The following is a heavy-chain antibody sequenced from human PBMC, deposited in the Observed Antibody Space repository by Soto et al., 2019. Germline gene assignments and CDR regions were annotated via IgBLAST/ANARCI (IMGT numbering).Heavy chain of an antibody. CDR2: IKQDGSEK. Sequence: WGSLRLSCAASGFTFSSYWMSWVRQAPGKGLEWVAKIKQDGSEKYYVDSVKGRFTISRDNAKNSLYLQMNSLRAEDTAVYYCARDFPERDFWNGWNYYYYMDVWGKGTTVTVSS. CDR1: GFTFSSYW. D-gene: IGHD3-3*01. CDR3: ARDFPERDFWNGWNYYYYMDV. J-gene: IGHJ6*03. V-gene: IGHV3-7*01.